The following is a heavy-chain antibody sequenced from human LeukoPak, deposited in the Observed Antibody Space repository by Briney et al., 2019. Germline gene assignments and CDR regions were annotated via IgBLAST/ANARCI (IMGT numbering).Heavy chain of an antibody. D-gene: IGHD3-16*02. CDR1: GFTFSSCW. Sequence: GGSLRLSCAASGFTFSSCWKSWVRQAPGKGLEWVANIKQDGSGKYYVDSVKGRFTISRDNATNTLYLQMNSLRAEDTAVYYCARDPGAYVWGSYRHDDAFDIWGQGTMVTVSS. J-gene: IGHJ3*02. CDR2: IKQDGSGK. V-gene: IGHV3-7*01. CDR3: ARDPGAYVWGSYRHDDAFDI.